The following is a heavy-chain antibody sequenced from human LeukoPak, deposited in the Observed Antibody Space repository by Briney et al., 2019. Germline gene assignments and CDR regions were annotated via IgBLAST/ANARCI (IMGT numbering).Heavy chain of an antibody. Sequence: GGSLRLSCAASGFTFSSYAMSWVRQAPGKGLEWVSAISGSGGSTYYADSMKGRFTLSTDNSKNTLYLKINSLRAEDTAVYYCAKDPAVYYYYYYYMDVWGKGTTVTVSS. D-gene: IGHD2-2*01. CDR3: AKDPAVYYYYYYYMDV. CDR2: ISGSGGST. J-gene: IGHJ6*03. V-gene: IGHV3-23*01. CDR1: GFTFSSYA.